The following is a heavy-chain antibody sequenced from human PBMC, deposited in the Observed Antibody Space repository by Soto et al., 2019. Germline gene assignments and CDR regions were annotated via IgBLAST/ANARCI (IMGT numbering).Heavy chain of an antibody. CDR2: IYYSGST. CDR1: GGSISSYY. D-gene: IGHD3-22*01. V-gene: IGHV4-59*01. Sequence: PSETLSLTCTVSGGSISSYYWSWIRQPPGKGLEWIGYIYYSGSTNYNPSLKSRVTISVDTSKNQFSLELSSVTAADTAVYYCARAESSGYYLPPYFDYWGQGTLVTVSS. J-gene: IGHJ4*02. CDR3: ARAESSGYYLPPYFDY.